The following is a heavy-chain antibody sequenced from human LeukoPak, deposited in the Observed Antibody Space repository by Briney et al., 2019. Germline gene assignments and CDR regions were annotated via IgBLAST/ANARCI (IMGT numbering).Heavy chain of an antibody. Sequence: GGSLRLSCPSPGFTFSSYVMYWVRQAPGQGLDYASAISSNGSRTYYAYSVKGRFTIDRDNSKNTLYLQMSSLRTEDAAEYYCARITMGDIDVWGQGTTVTVSS. V-gene: IGHV3-64D*06. J-gene: IGHJ6*02. CDR1: GFTFSSYV. D-gene: IGHD3-10*01. CDR3: ARITMGDIDV. CDR2: ISSNGSRT.